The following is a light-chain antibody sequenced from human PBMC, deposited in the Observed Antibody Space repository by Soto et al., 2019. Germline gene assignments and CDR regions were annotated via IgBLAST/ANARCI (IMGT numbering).Light chain of an antibody. CDR1: SSNIGAGYD. CDR3: QSYDSSLSGWV. Sequence: QPVLTQPASVSGAPGQRVTISCTGTSSNIGAGYDVHWYQQLPGTAPKLLIYGNSNRPSWVPDRFSGAKSGTSASLAINGLQAEDEAYYYCQSYDSSLSGWVFGGGTKVTFL. CDR2: GNS. V-gene: IGLV1-40*01. J-gene: IGLJ3*02.